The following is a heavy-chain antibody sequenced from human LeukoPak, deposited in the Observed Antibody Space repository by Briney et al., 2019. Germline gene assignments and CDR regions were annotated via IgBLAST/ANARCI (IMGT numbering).Heavy chain of an antibody. J-gene: IGHJ4*02. CDR2: IYYSGTT. Sequence: PSETLSLTCTVSGGSISSSGYYWGWIRQPPGKGLEWIGIIYYSGTTYYNPSLKSRVTISVDTSKNQFSLRLSSVTAADTAVYYCARRLQLVNFDYWGQGILVTVSS. CDR1: GGSISSSGYY. D-gene: IGHD6-13*01. V-gene: IGHV4-39*01. CDR3: ARRLQLVNFDY.